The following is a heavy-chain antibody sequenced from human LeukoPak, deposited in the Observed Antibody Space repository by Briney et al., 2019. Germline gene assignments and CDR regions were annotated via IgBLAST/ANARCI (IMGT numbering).Heavy chain of an antibody. CDR3: AKAVERIAAAFDWFDP. Sequence: GGSLRLSCAASGFTFSSYGMSWVRQAPGKGLEWVSAISGSGGSTYYADSVKGRFTISRDNSKNTLYLQMNSLRAEDTAVYYCAKAVERIAAAFDWFDPWGQGTLVTVSS. CDR1: GFTFSSYG. V-gene: IGHV3-23*01. CDR2: ISGSGGST. D-gene: IGHD6-13*01. J-gene: IGHJ5*02.